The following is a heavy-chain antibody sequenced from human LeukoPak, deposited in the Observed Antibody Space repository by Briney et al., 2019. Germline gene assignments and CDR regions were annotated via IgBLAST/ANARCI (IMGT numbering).Heavy chain of an antibody. J-gene: IGHJ5*02. CDR1: GFTFTSYN. CDR3: ARGATDITRWFDP. CDR2: ISSSTNYI. Sequence: GGSLRLSCEASGFTFTSYNMNWVRQAPGKGLEWVSSISSSTNYIHYADSVKGRFTISRDNAKNSLYLQMNGLRAEDTAAYYCARGATDITRWFDPWGQGTLVIVSS. D-gene: IGHD3-3*01. V-gene: IGHV3-21*01.